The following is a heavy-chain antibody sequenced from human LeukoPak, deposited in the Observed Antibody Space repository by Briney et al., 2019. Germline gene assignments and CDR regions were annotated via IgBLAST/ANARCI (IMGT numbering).Heavy chain of an antibody. CDR1: GYTFTSYY. V-gene: IGHV1-46*01. Sequence: ASVKVSCKASGYTFTSYYMHWVRQAPGQGLEWMGIINPSGGSTSYTQKFQGRVTMTRDTSTSTVYMELSSLRSEDTAVYYCARGRYCGGGSCSLTGYFDYWGQGTLVTVSS. D-gene: IGHD2-15*01. CDR2: INPSGGST. CDR3: ARGRYCGGGSCSLTGYFDY. J-gene: IGHJ4*02.